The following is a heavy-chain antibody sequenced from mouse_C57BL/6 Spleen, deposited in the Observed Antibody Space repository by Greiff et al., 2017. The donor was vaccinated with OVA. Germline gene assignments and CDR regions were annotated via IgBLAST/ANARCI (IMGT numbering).Heavy chain of an antibody. V-gene: IGHV10-3*01. CDR1: GFTFNTYA. D-gene: IGHD2-4*01. CDR3: VRDNDYDDDPWFAY. Sequence: EVKLVESGGGLVQPKGSLKLSCAASGFTFNTYAMHWVRQAPGKGLEWVARIRSKSSNYATYYADSVKDRFTISRDDSQSMLYLQMNNLKTEDTAMYYCVRDNDYDDDPWFAYWGQGTLVTVSA. J-gene: IGHJ3*01. CDR2: IRSKSSNYAT.